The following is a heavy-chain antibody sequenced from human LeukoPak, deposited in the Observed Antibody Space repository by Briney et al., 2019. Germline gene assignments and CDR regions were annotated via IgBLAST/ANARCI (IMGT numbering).Heavy chain of an antibody. J-gene: IGHJ5*02. CDR1: AFTSSAYC. CDR2: INIDGATT. D-gene: IGHD1-26*01. CDR3: VRGAVGTGVWFDP. Sequence: GGSLRLSCAASAFTSSAYCMHWVPQAPGQGLEWVSRINIDGATTNSADSVKGRFTISRDNAKNTLHLQMNSLRADDTAVYYCVRGAVGTGVWFDPWGQGTLVTVSS. V-gene: IGHV3-74*01.